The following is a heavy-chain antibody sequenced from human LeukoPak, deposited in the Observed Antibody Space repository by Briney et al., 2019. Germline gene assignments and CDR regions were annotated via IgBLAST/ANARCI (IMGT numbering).Heavy chain of an antibody. Sequence: NPGGSLRLSCAASGFTFSDYYMSWIRQAPGKGLEWVSYISSSGSTIYYADSVKGGFTISRDNAKNSLYLQMNSLRAEDTAVYHCARGRGYSYGYRTIDYWGQGTLVTVSS. J-gene: IGHJ4*02. V-gene: IGHV3-11*01. CDR3: ARGRGYSYGYRTIDY. CDR2: ISSSGSTI. D-gene: IGHD5-18*01. CDR1: GFTFSDYY.